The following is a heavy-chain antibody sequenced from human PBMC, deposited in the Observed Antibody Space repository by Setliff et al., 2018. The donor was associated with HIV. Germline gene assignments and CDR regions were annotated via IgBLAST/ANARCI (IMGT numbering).Heavy chain of an antibody. V-gene: IGHV1-2*02. J-gene: IGHJ3*02. Sequence: ASVKVSCKASGYTFTGHYMHWVRQAPGQGPEWMGWINPNSGGTNYAQKFQGRVTMTRDTSISTAYMELSRLRSDDTAVYYCARDRYYDSSGYYWFDAFDIWGQGTMVTVSS. CDR2: INPNSGGT. D-gene: IGHD3-22*01. CDR1: GYTFTGHY. CDR3: ARDRYYDSSGYYWFDAFDI.